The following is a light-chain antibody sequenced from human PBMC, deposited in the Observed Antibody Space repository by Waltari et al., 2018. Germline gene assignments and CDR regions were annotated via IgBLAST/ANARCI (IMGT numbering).Light chain of an antibody. CDR1: QSICSS. V-gene: IGKV1-39*01. J-gene: IGKJ2*01. CDR3: QQSHSTPET. Sequence: DIQITQSPSSLSASVRDRVPITCRASQSICSSLNWYQQKPGKAPKLLIYGASSLESGVPARFRGSGSGTDFTLTISGLQPEDCLTYYCQQSHSTPETFGQGTKVEIK. CDR2: GAS.